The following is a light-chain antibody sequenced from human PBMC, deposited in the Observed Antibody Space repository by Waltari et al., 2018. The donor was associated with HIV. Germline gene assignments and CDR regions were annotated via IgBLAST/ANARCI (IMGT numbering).Light chain of an antibody. CDR2: YDV. CDR3: QVWDRSSDHLV. CDR1: NIGGKS. Sequence: SYVLAQPPSESVAPGKPATITCGGDNIGGKSVHWYQQKAGQAPVLVIYYDVDRPSGIPERFSGSNTGNTATLTISRVEAGDEADYYCQVWDRSSDHLVFGGGTKLTVL. J-gene: IGLJ3*02. V-gene: IGLV3-21*04.